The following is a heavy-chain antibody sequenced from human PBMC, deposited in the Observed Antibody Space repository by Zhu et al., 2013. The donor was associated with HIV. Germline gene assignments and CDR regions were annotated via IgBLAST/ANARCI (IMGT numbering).Heavy chain of an antibody. Sequence: QVQLVQSGAEVKKPGSSVRVSCKASGGTFSSHLITWVRQVPGQGLEWVGGIIPIFATPNYAQKFQGRVTITADESTSTAYMKLSSLKSADTAVYYCARGRSSSSLHNYGMDVWGQGTAITVTS. CDR2: IIPIFATP. V-gene: IGHV1-69*01. CDR1: GGTFSSHL. J-gene: IGHJ6*02. D-gene: IGHD6-13*01. CDR3: ARGRSSSSLHNYGMDV.